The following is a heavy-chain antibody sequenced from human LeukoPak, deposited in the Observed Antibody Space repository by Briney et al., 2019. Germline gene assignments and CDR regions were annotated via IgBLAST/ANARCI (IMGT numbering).Heavy chain of an antibody. J-gene: IGHJ4*02. CDR3: ARLENWAFDF. CDR2: TYYSSKWST. D-gene: IGHD7-27*01. V-gene: IGHV6-1*01. CDR1: GDSVSSNSAA. Sequence: SQPLSLTCAISGDSVSSNSAAWNWIRQSPSRGLEWLGRTYYSSKWSTDYAVSVKSRITVNPDTSKNQFSLQLNSVTPEDTAVYYCARLENWAFDFWGQGTLITVSS.